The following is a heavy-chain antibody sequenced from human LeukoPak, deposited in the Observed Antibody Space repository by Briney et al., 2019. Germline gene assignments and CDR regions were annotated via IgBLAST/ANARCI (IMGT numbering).Heavy chain of an antibody. Sequence: GGSLRLSCAASGFTFSNAWMSWVRQPPGKGLQWVGRIKSKADGGTTDYAAPVKGRFSISRDDSKNTLYLQMISLKTEDTAVYYCTRLTEYYYDSSGYSYWGQGTLVTVSS. V-gene: IGHV3-15*01. D-gene: IGHD3-22*01. CDR3: TRLTEYYYDSSGYSY. CDR1: GFTFSNAW. J-gene: IGHJ4*02. CDR2: IKSKADGGTT.